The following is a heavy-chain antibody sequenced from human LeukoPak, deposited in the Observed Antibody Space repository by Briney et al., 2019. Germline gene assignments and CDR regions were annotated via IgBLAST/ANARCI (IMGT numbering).Heavy chain of an antibody. J-gene: IGHJ4*02. CDR2: IYPGNSDS. D-gene: IGHD3-16*01. CDR1: GYSFSTYW. V-gene: IGHV5-51*01. Sequence: GESLKISCKGSGYSFSTYWIAWVRRTPGKGLEWMGIIYPGNSDSRYSPSFQGQVTFSADKSISTAYLQWSSLKTSDTAIYYCARHLRSNSDDYRTIDYWGQGTLVSVPS. CDR3: ARHLRSNSDDYRTIDY.